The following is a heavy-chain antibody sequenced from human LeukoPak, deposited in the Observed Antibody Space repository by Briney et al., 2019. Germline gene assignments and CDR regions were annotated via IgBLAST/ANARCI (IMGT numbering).Heavy chain of an antibody. CDR1: GYTFTSYG. J-gene: IGHJ4*02. CDR3: ATDDCSGGSCYLGY. Sequence: GASVKVSCKGSGYTFTSYGISWVRQAPGQGLEWMGWISTYNGNTTYAQKLQGRVTMTADTSTSTAYMELRSLRSDDTAVYYCATDDCSGGSCYLGYWGQGTLVTVSS. CDR2: ISTYNGNT. V-gene: IGHV1-18*04. D-gene: IGHD2-15*01.